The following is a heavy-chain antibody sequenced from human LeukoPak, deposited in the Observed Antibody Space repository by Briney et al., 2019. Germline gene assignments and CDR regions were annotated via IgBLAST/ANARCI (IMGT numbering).Heavy chain of an antibody. Sequence: SETLSLTCAVYGGSFSGYYWSWIRQPPGKGLEWIGYIYYSGSTNYNPSLKSRVTISVDTSKNQFSLKLSSVTAADTAVYYCAGGAVAGTWGTFDYWGQGTLVTVSS. CDR1: GGSFSGYY. V-gene: IGHV4-59*08. D-gene: IGHD6-19*01. CDR3: AGGAVAGTWGTFDY. CDR2: IYYSGST. J-gene: IGHJ4*02.